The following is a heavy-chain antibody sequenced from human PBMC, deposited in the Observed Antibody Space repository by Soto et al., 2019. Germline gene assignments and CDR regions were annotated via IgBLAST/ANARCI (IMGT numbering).Heavy chain of an antibody. V-gene: IGHV1-46*01. CDR2: INPSGGST. D-gene: IGHD1-26*01. Sequence: GASVKVSCKASGYTFTSYYMHWVRQAPGQGLEWMGIINPSGGSTSYAQKFQGRVTMTRDTSTSTVYMELSSLRSEDTAVYYCARNGEALGNSGSYYPWFDPWGQGTLVTVSS. J-gene: IGHJ5*02. CDR1: GYTFTSYY. CDR3: ARNGEALGNSGSYYPWFDP.